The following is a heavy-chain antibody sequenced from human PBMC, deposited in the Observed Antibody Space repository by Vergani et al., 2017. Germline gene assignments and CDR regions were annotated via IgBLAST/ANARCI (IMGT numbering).Heavy chain of an antibody. J-gene: IGHJ4*02. CDR1: GFTFSSYA. Sequence: EVQLLESGGGLVQPGGSLRLSCAASGFTFSSYAMSWVRQAPGKGLEWVSAISSDGGRTYYADSVKGRFTISRDNSKNTLSLQMNSLTAEDTAIYYCAGXQGTSAYYYGGFDYWGQGILVTVSS. CDR3: AGXQGTSAYYYGGFDY. CDR2: ISSDGGRT. V-gene: IGHV3-23*01. D-gene: IGHD3-22*01.